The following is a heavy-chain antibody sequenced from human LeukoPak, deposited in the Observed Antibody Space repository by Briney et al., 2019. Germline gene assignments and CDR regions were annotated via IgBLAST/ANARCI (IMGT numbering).Heavy chain of an antibody. Sequence: GGSLRLSCAASGFIFSNYWMTWVRQAPGKGLEWVANIKEDGSEKYYVDSVKGRFTISRDNAKNSVFLQMDSLRVEDTAVYYCSGGSRFVDYWGQGTLVTVSS. V-gene: IGHV3-7*04. CDR2: IKEDGSEK. CDR1: GFIFSNYW. CDR3: SGGSRFVDY. J-gene: IGHJ4*02. D-gene: IGHD3-10*01.